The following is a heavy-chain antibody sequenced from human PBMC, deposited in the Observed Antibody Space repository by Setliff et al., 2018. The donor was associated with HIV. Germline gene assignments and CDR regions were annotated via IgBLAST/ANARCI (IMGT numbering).Heavy chain of an antibody. Sequence: SETLSLTCTVSGGSISSGGYYWSWVRQYPGKGLELIGYISHSGNTYYTPSLESRITLSVDTSKNQFSLKVNSVTAADTAVYYCARLEDQLGPGWFAPWGQGTLVTVSS. D-gene: IGHD1-1*01. CDR1: GGSISSGGYY. CDR2: ISHSGNT. CDR3: ARLEDQLGPGWFAP. V-gene: IGHV4-31*03. J-gene: IGHJ5*02.